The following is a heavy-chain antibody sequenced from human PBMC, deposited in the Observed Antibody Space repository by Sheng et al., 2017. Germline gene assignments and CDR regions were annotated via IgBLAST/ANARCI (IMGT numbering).Heavy chain of an antibody. CDR1: IHLQQLW. J-gene: IGHJ6*03. CDR3: AKEGFGVVTHHYYYMDV. CDR2: ISGSGGST. D-gene: IGHD3-3*01. V-gene: IGHV3-23*04. Sequence: EVQLVESGGGLVQPWGDPETLLCSLWIHLQQLWHELGPPGSREGLEWVSGISGSGGSTYYADSVKGRFTISRDNSKNTLYLQMNSLRAEDTAVYYCAKEGFGVVTHHYYYMDVWGKGTTVTVSS.